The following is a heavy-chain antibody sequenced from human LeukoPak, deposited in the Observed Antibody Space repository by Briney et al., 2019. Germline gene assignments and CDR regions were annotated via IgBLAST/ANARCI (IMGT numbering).Heavy chain of an antibody. J-gene: IGHJ2*01. CDR1: GFTFDDYA. V-gene: IGHV3-43D*03. Sequence: GGSLRLSCAASGFTFDDYAMHWVRQAPGKGLEWVSLISWDGGSTYYADSVKGRFTISRDNSKNSLYLQMNSLRAEDTAVYYCARVPSGENVDIVATIKDDWYFDLWGRGTLVTVSS. CDR3: ARVPSGENVDIVATIKDDWYFDL. CDR2: ISWDGGST. D-gene: IGHD5-12*01.